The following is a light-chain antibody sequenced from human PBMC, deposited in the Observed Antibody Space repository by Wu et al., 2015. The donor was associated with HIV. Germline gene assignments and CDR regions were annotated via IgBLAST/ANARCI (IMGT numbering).Light chain of an antibody. CDR3: QQTYSTPKT. J-gene: IGKJ1*01. CDR2: SIY. CDR1: QNIGNY. V-gene: IGKV1-39*01. Sequence: DIQMTQSPSSLSASVGDRVTITCRASQNIGNYLNWYQQKPNKAPKVLIYSIYTLQSGVPSRFSGGRSGTDFTLTISSLQPEDFATYYCQQTYSTPKTFGQGTKVEIK.